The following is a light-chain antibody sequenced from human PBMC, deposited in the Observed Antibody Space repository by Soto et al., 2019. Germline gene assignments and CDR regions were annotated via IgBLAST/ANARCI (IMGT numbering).Light chain of an antibody. J-gene: IGKJ1*01. CDR2: GAS. CDR1: QSVPNSY. Sequence: EVVFTQSPGTVSLSPGERATLPCRASQSVPNSYLAWYQQKPGQAPRLLIYGASSRATGIPVRFSGSGSGTDFTLTISRLEPEDFAVYYCQQYGSSGTFGQGTKVDIK. V-gene: IGKV3-20*01. CDR3: QQYGSSGT.